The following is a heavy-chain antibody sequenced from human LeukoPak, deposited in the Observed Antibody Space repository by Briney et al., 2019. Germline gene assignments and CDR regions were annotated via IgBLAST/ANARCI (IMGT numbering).Heavy chain of an antibody. CDR2: INYSGSS. CDR1: GNSISSDY. D-gene: IGHD2-15*01. CDR3: ARLDCAADTCYNY. V-gene: IGHV4-59*08. J-gene: IGHJ4*02. Sequence: SETLSLTCIVSGNSISSDYWSWIRQPPGKGLEWIGNINYSGSSNYNPSLKSRVILSIDTSKNEASLNLRSVTAADTAVYYCARLDCAADTCYNYWGQGTLVTVSS.